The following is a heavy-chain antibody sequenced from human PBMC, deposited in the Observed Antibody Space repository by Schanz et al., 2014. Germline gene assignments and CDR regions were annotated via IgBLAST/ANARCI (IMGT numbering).Heavy chain of an antibody. V-gene: IGHV4-34*01. Sequence: QVQLRQWGAGLLRPSETLSLTCAVYGGSFSGYYWTWIRQPPGKRLEWIGEISHSGDTNFNPSLKSRVTISLDTSKTQFSLTLTSLTAADTAVYCCARDTTWRLDLWGRGTLVTVSS. CDR3: ARDTTWRLDL. D-gene: IGHD1-1*01. CDR2: ISHSGDT. CDR1: GGSFSGYY. J-gene: IGHJ2*01.